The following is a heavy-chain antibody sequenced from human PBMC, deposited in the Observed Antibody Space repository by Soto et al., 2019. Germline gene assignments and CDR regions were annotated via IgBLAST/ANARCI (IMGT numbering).Heavy chain of an antibody. CDR3: AKYILCRSGGSSCYPSLGHYYHMDV. J-gene: IGHJ6*03. CDR1: GFTFSSYA. Sequence: PGGSLRLSCAASGFTFSSYAMSWVRQAPGKGLEWVSAISGSGGNTYYADSVKGRFTISRDNSKNTLYLQMNSLRAEDTAVYYCAKYILCRSGGSSCYPSLGHYYHMDVWGKGTTVTVSS. D-gene: IGHD2-15*01. V-gene: IGHV3-23*01. CDR2: ISGSGGNT.